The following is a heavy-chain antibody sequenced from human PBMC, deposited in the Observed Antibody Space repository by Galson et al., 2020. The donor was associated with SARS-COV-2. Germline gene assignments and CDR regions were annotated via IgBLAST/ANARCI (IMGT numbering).Heavy chain of an antibody. CDR3: AGCQGVYYYYGMDV. V-gene: IGHV3-33*01. Sequence: TGGSLRLSCAASGFTFSSYGMHWVRQAPGKGLEWVAVIWYDGSNKYYADSVKGRFTISRDNSKNTLYLQMNSLRAEDTAVYYCAGCQGVYYYYGMDVRGQGTTVTVSS. D-gene: IGHD3-16*01. CDR2: IWYDGSNK. J-gene: IGHJ6*02. CDR1: GFTFSSYG.